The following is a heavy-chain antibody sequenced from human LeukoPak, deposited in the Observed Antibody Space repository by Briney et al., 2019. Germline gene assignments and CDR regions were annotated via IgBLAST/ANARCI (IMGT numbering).Heavy chain of an antibody. CDR3: ARRHYYGSGSPTDGMDV. CDR2: IYYSGST. D-gene: IGHD3-10*01. J-gene: IGHJ6*02. V-gene: IGHV4-39*07. CDR1: GGSISSSSYY. Sequence: SETLSLTCTVSGGSISSSSYYWGWIRQPPGKGLERIGSIYYSGSTYYNPSLKSRVTISVDTSKNQFSLNLTSVTAADTAVYYRARRHYYGSGSPTDGMDVWGQGTTVTVSS.